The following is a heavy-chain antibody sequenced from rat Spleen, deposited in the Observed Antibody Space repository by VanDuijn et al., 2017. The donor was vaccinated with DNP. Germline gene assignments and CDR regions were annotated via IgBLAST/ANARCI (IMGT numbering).Heavy chain of an antibody. CDR2: ISFDGSAT. V-gene: IGHV5-7*01. CDR1: GSPSSANP. Sequence: EVQLVEPAGALVQPGGPLNPPCPPPGSPSSANPMPWVPQPPPKGLEWAPTISFDGSATSYRDSVKGRFTVSRDNAKSTLYLQMNSLTSEDTATYYCIRNGDNYWGQGVMVTVSS. J-gene: IGHJ2*01. CDR3: IRNGDNY. D-gene: IGHD1-1*01.